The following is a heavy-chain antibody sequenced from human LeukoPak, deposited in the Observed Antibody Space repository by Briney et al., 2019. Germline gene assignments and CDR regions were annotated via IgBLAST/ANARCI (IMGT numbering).Heavy chain of an antibody. CDR2: ISYDGSNK. D-gene: IGHD3-22*01. J-gene: IGHJ5*02. CDR3: ASLAPPDYYDSSGYNWFDP. Sequence: GGSLTLSCAASEFTFSSYAMHWVRQAPGKGLEWVAVISYDGSNKYYADSVKGRFTISRDNSKNTLYLQMNSLRAEDTAVYYCASLAPPDYYDSSGYNWFDPWGQGTLVTVSS. V-gene: IGHV3-30-3*02. CDR1: EFTFSSYA.